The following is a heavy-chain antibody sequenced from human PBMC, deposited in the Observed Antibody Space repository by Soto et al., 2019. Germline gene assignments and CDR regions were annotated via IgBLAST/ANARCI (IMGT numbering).Heavy chain of an antibody. Sequence: SETLSLTCTVSCGSISSSSYYWGWIRQPPGKGLEWIGSIYYSGSTYYNPSLKSRVTISVDTSKNQFSLKLSSVTAADTAVYYCARDSSGYYYGPPGFDYWGQGTLVTVSS. CDR2: IYYSGST. CDR3: ARDSSGYYYGPPGFDY. D-gene: IGHD3-22*01. CDR1: CGSISSSSYY. J-gene: IGHJ4*02. V-gene: IGHV4-39*01.